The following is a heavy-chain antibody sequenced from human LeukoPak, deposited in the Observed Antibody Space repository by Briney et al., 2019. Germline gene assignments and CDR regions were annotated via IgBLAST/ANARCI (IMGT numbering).Heavy chain of an antibody. CDR3: ARDEDYYDSSGYV. V-gene: IGHV1-69*13. J-gene: IGHJ4*02. Sequence: SSVKVSCKASGGTFSSYAISWVRQAPGQGLEWMGGIIPIFGTANYAQEFQGRVTITADESTSTAYMELSSLRSEDTAVYYCARDEDYYDSSGYVWGQGTLVTVSS. CDR1: GGTFSSYA. D-gene: IGHD3-22*01. CDR2: IIPIFGTA.